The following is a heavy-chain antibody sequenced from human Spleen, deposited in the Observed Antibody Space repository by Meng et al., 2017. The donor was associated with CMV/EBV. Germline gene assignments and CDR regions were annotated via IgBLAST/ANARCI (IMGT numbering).Heavy chain of an antibody. CDR1: GGSFSGYY. D-gene: IGHD6-6*01. J-gene: IGHJ4*02. V-gene: IGHV4-34*01. CDR2: INHSGST. CDR3: ARAIAARRDY. Sequence: SLSCAVYGGSFSGYYWSWIRQPPGKGLEWIGEINHSGSTNYNPSLKSRVTISVDTSKNQFSLKLSSVAAADTAVYYCARAIAARRDYWGQGTLVTVSS.